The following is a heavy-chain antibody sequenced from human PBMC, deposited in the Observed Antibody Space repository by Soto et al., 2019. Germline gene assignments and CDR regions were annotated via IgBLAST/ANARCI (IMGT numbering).Heavy chain of an antibody. CDR1: GGIFGSHG. D-gene: IGHD3-10*02. Sequence: QVQLIQSEAEVKKPGSSVRVSCTASGGIFGSHGFSWVRQAPGQRLEWVGGFIPIFRTLTYTEKFQARVRIAADASTNTVYLDLSSLTSEDTGVYYCVRDRRIYYSVPHDEFVASDYEVWGQGTMVSVSS. CDR2: FIPIFRTL. J-gene: IGHJ3*01. CDR3: VRDRRIYYSVPHDEFVASDYEV. V-gene: IGHV1-69*01.